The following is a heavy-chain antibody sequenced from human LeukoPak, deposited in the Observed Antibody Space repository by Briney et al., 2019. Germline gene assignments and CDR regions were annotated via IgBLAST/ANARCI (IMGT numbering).Heavy chain of an antibody. CDR3: ARDGMGVIKAFDI. V-gene: IGHV3-7*05. CDR1: GFTFSSYW. CDR2: IRRDGSEK. Sequence: GGSLRLSCAASGFTFSSYWMSWVRQVPGKGLEWVANIRRDGSEKYFVDSVKGRFTISRDNAKNSLYLQMNSLRAEETAVYYCARDGMGVIKAFDIWGQGTMVAVSS. D-gene: IGHD3-10*01. J-gene: IGHJ3*02.